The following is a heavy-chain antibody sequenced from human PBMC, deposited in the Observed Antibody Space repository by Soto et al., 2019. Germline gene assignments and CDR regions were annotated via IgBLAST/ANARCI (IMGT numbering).Heavy chain of an antibody. CDR3: VRTSLVVAVATREDF. CDR1: GFTFSNYW. J-gene: IGHJ4*02. Sequence: EVQLVESGGGLVQPGESLRLSCAASGFTFSNYWMHWVRQAPGKWLVWVSRIDSEGRRITYADFVKGRFTISRDNAKNTVYLHMNSLTAEDTAVYYCVRTSLVVAVATREDFWGQGTLVTVSS. V-gene: IGHV3-74*01. CDR2: IDSEGRRI. D-gene: IGHD2-15*01.